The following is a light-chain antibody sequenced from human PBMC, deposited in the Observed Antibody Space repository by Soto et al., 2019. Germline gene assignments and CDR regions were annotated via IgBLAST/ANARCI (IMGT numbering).Light chain of an antibody. CDR1: QSISNY. Sequence: DIQMTQSPSSLSASVGDRVTITCRASQSISNYLNWYQQKQGKAPKLLIYAASNLQSGVPSRFSGSGSGTDFTLTISSLQPEDFATYYCQQSYSTPVTFGQGTKVDIK. CDR2: AAS. CDR3: QQSYSTPVT. J-gene: IGKJ2*01. V-gene: IGKV1-39*01.